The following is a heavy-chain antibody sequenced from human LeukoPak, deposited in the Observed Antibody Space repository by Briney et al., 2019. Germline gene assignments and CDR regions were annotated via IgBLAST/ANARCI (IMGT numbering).Heavy chain of an antibody. CDR3: ARGRLMGIAAAPPGY. V-gene: IGHV4-34*01. CDR1: GGSSSGYY. CDR2: INHSGST. Sequence: SETLSLTCAVYGGSSSGYYWSWIRQPPGKGLEWIGEINHSGSTNYNPSLKSRVTISVDTSKNQFSLKLSSVTAADTAVYYCARGRLMGIAAAPPGYWGQGTLVTVSS. D-gene: IGHD6-13*01. J-gene: IGHJ4*02.